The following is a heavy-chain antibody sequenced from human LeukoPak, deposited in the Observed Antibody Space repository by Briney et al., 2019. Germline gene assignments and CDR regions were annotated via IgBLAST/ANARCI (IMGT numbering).Heavy chain of an antibody. CDR3: ARDRVEWELSY. J-gene: IGHJ4*02. V-gene: IGHV4-39*02. D-gene: IGHD1-26*01. CDR2: IYYSGST. Sequence: PSETLSLTCSVSGGSISSSTYYWGWIRQPAGKGLEWIGSIYYSGSTYYNPSLKSRVTISADTSKNQFSLKLTSVTAADTAVYYCARDRVEWELSYWGQGTLVTVSS. CDR1: GGSISSSTYY.